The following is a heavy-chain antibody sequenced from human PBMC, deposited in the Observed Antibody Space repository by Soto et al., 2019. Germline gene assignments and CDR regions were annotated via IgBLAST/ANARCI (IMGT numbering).Heavy chain of an antibody. D-gene: IGHD2-15*01. CDR3: AGLPAASGQDYYYGMDV. V-gene: IGHV1-69*06. CDR2: IIPIFGTA. J-gene: IGHJ6*02. Sequence: QVQLVQSGAEVKKPGSSVKVSCKASGGTFSSYAISWVRQAPGQGLEWMGGIIPIFGTANYAQKFQGRVTITADKSTSTAYMELSSLRSEDTAVYYCAGLPAASGQDYYYGMDVWVQGTPVTVS. CDR1: GGTFSSYA.